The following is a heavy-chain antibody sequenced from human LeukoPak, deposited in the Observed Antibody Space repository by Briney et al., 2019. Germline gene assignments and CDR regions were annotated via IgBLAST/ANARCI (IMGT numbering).Heavy chain of an antibody. CDR2: IVVGSGNT. V-gene: IGHV1-58*01. J-gene: IGHJ5*02. CDR1: GFTFTSSA. CDR3: ARGRRKYYYGSGSYLGVWFDP. D-gene: IGHD3-10*01. Sequence: GTSVKVSCKASGFTFTSSAVQWVRQARGQGLEWIGWIVVGSGNTNYAQKFQERVTINRDMSTSTAYMELSSLRSEDTAVYYCARGRRKYYYGSGSYLGVWFDPWGQGTLVTVSS.